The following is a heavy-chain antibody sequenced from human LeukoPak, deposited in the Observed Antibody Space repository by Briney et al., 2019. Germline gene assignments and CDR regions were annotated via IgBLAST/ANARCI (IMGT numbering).Heavy chain of an antibody. CDR3: ASLCSGGSCYLESGWFDP. CDR2: IYHSGST. D-gene: IGHD2-15*01. V-gene: IGHV4-38-2*01. CDR1: GYSISSGYY. J-gene: IGHJ5*02. Sequence: PSETLSLTCAVSGYSISSGYYWGWIRQPPGKGLEWIGSIYHSGSTYYNPSLKSRVTLSVDTSKNQFSLKLNSVTAADTAVYYCASLCSGGSCYLESGWFDPWGQGTLVTVSS.